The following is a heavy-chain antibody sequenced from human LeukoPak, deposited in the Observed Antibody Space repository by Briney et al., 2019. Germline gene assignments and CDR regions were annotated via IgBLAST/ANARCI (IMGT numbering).Heavy chain of an antibody. D-gene: IGHD6-13*01. CDR3: ARAMIGRGYSSSWTPNVAFDI. CDR1: GFTFSSYA. V-gene: IGHV3-64*01. J-gene: IGHJ3*02. CDR2: ISSNGGST. Sequence: SGGSLRLSCAASGFTFSSYAMHWVRQAPGKGLEYVSAISSNGGSTYYANSVKGRFTISRDNSKNTLYLQMGSLRTEDMAVYYCARAMIGRGYSSSWTPNVAFDIWGQGTLYTVSS.